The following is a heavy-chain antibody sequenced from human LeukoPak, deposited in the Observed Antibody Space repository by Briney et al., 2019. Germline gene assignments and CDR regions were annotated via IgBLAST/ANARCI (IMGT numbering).Heavy chain of an antibody. CDR3: AKPADEHFDY. V-gene: IGHV3-30*18. CDR2: TSYDGSTK. Sequence: GGSLRLSCAASGFTFSSYGMHWVRQAPGKGLEWVALTSYDGSTKYYADSVKGRFTISKDNSRNTVYLQMNSLKVEDTATYYCAKPADEHFDYWGQGTLVTVSS. CDR1: GFTFSSYG. J-gene: IGHJ4*02.